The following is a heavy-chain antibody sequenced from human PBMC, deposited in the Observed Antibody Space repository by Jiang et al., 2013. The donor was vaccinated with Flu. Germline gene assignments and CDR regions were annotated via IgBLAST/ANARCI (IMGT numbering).Heavy chain of an antibody. CDR3: ARGPGTIFRNYYGMDV. Sequence: GAEVKKPGESLKISCKGSGYSFTSYWIGWVRQVPGKGLEWVGIVYPGDSDTRYSPSFQGQVTVSADKSISTAYLQWSSLKASDTAMYYCARGPGTIFRNYYGMDVVGQRDHGHRLL. J-gene: IGHJ6*04. CDR1: GYSFTSYW. CDR2: VYPGDSDT. V-gene: IGHV5-51*03. D-gene: IGHD3-3*01.